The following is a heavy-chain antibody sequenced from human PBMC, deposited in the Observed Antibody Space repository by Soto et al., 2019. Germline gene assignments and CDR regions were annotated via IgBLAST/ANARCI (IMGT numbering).Heavy chain of an antibody. D-gene: IGHD5-18*01. Sequence: EVQLVEAGGGLVQPGRSLRLSCAASGFTFDDYAMHWVRQAPGNGLEWVSGISWNSGSIGYADSVRGRFTLSRDNAKNSRSLQMSSLRAEETALYYCAKDSARADSYGAQIDYWGPRSLVHVSA. CDR3: AKDSARADSYGAQIDY. J-gene: IGHJ4*02. CDR1: GFTFDDYA. CDR2: ISWNSGSI. V-gene: IGHV3-9*01.